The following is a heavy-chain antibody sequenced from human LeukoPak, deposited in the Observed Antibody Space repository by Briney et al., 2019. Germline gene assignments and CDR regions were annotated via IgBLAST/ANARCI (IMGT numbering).Heavy chain of an antibody. D-gene: IGHD2-15*01. CDR1: GYTFTGYY. V-gene: IGHV1-2*06. CDR2: INPNSCGT. Sequence: ASVKVSCKASGYTFTGYYMHWVRQAPGQGLEWMGRINPNSCGTNYAQKFQGRVTMTRDTSISTAYMELSRLRSDDTAVYYCARAGLEYCSGGSCYSGYYYYYMDVWGKGTTVTVSS. J-gene: IGHJ6*03. CDR3: ARAGLEYCSGGSCYSGYYYYYMDV.